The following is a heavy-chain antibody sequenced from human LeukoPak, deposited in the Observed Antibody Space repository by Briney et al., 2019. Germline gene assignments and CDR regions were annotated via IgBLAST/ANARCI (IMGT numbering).Heavy chain of an antibody. J-gene: IGHJ4*02. D-gene: IGHD3-22*01. CDR3: ARTSSGYYYVREYYFDC. V-gene: IGHV4-59*01. Sequence: SETLSLTCAVYGGSFSGYYWSWIRQPPGKGLEWIGYIYYSGSTNYNPSLKSRVTISVDTSKNQFSLKLGSVTAADTAVYYCARTSSGYYYVREYYFDCWGQGTLVTVSS. CDR1: GGSFSGYY. CDR2: IYYSGST.